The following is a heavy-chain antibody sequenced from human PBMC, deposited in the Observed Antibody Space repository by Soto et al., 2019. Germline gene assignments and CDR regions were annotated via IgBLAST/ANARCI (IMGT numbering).Heavy chain of an antibody. CDR1: GGSISGYY. CDR2: VHYTRNT. V-gene: IGHV4-59*01. CDR3: ARALGAAAGSDS. Sequence: QVQLQESGPGLVKPSETLSLTCSVSGGSISGYYWSWIRQPPGTGLEWIGYVHYTRNTKYNPSLQSRVTLSVDTSKNEFSLKVTSMTAADTAVYFCARALGAAAGSDSWGPGTLVTVSS. J-gene: IGHJ4*02. D-gene: IGHD6-13*01.